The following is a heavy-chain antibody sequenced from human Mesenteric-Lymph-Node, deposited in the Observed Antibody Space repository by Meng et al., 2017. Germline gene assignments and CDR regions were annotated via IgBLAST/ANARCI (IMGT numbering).Heavy chain of an antibody. D-gene: IGHD3-22*01. CDR1: GASVSSSVSSESYY. CDR3: ARADSRGYGFAFDI. V-gene: IGHV4-61*01. CDR2: IYYSGAT. J-gene: IGHJ3*02. Sequence: GSLRLSCSVSGASVSSSVSSESYYWTWIRQPPGKGLEWIGFIYYSGATSYNPSLRSRITISADPSKNQFSLNLNSVTAADTAMYYCARADSRGYGFAFDIWGQGTMVTVSS.